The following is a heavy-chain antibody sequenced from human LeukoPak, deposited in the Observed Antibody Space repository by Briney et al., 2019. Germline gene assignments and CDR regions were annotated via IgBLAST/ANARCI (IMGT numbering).Heavy chain of an antibody. D-gene: IGHD2/OR15-2a*01. V-gene: IGHV3-48*03. J-gene: IGHJ6*02. CDR1: GFTFSSYE. CDR3: ARIGTTTRGPAGLDV. Sequence: GGSLRLSCAASGFTFSSYEKNWVRQAPGKGLERVSYIASGGGANRFYSESVKGRFTISRDNAKNSLYLHMNSLRAEDTGVYYCARIGTTTRGPAGLDVWGQGTTVTVSS. CDR2: IASGGGANR.